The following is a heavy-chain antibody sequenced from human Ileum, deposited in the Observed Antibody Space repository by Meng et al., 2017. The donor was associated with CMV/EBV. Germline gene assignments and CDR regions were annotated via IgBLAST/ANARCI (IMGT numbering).Heavy chain of an antibody. CDR3: ATFRSHVSIFGVAPGWFDP. V-gene: IGHV4-59*02. Sequence: SETLSPTRNVPGVSVSSYYWSWIRQSPGKGLEWIGYIFSGGHTDYNRSLKSRVTISIDMSKNQFSLKVSSVTVADTAIYYCATFRSHVSIFGVAPGWFDPWGQGILVTVSS. CDR2: IFSGGHT. J-gene: IGHJ5*02. D-gene: IGHD3-3*02. CDR1: GVSVSSYY.